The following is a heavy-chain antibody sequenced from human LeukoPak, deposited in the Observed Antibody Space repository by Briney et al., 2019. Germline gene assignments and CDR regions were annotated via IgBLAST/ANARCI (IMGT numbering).Heavy chain of an antibody. CDR3: AKVRYGEGYNAPVDY. D-gene: IGHD5-24*01. J-gene: IGHJ4*02. CDR1: GFTFSSYA. CDR2: ISGSGGST. V-gene: IGHV3-23*01. Sequence: GGSLRLSCAASGFTFSSYAMSWVRQAPGKGLEWVSAISGSGGSTYYADSVKGRFTISRDNSKNTLYLQMNSLRAEDTAVYYCAKVRYGEGYNAPVDYWGQGTLVTVSS.